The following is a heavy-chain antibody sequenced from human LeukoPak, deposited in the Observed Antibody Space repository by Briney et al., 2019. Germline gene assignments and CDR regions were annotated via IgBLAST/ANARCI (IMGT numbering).Heavy chain of an antibody. CDR3: ANEIRPNDY. D-gene: IGHD4-17*01. CDR1: EFDFSSHA. V-gene: IGHV3-23*01. J-gene: IGHJ4*02. Sequence: GGSLRLSCAASEFDFSSHAMTWVRRAPGKGLEWVSAISISVSKTYYADSVEGRFTISRDNSKNTLYLQMNSLRAEDTAVYYCANEIRPNDYWGQGTQVTVSS. CDR2: ISISVSKT.